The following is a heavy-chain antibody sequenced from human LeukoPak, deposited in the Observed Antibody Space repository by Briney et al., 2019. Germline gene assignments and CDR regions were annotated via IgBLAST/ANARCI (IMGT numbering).Heavy chain of an antibody. CDR3: AKGTTLQTCDY. CDR2: ISGSGGTT. J-gene: IGHJ4*02. CDR1: GFTFSSYV. Sequence: GGSLRLSWAASGFTFSSYVMSWVRQAPGKGLEWVSGISGSGGTTFYADSVKGRFTISRDNSKNTLYVQMNSLRAEDTAVYYCAKGTTLQTCDYWGQGTLVTVSS. D-gene: IGHD1-1*01. V-gene: IGHV3-23*01.